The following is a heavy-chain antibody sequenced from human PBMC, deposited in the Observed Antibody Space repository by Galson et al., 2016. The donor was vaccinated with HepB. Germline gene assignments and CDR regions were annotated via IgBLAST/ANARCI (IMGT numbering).Heavy chain of an antibody. CDR2: INHSGTT. V-gene: IGHV4-31*03. CDR1: AGSISSGGYY. J-gene: IGHJ3*02. Sequence: TLSLTCSASAGSISSGGYYWSWIRQHPGKGLEWIGYINHSGTTYYNPPLSSRAAISVDTSKNQFSLEVSSVTAADTAVYYCARVSGNAFDIWGHGTMVTVSS. CDR3: ARVSGNAFDI.